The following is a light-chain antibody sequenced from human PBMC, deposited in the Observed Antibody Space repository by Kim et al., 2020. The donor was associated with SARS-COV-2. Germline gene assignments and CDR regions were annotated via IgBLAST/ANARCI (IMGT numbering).Light chain of an antibody. V-gene: IGLV9-49*01. Sequence: CTLSSGYSNYKVDWYQQRPGKGPRFVMRVGTGGIVGSRGDGIPDRFSVLGSGLNRYLTIKNIQEEDESDYHCGADHGSGSSFVYVFGAGTKVTVL. CDR3: GADHGSGSSFVYV. J-gene: IGLJ1*01. CDR1: SGYSNYK. CDR2: VGTGGIVG.